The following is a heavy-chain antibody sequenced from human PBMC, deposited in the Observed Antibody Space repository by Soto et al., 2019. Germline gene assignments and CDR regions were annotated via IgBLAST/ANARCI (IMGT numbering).Heavy chain of an antibody. CDR3: ARGGEVTEPYNWFDP. Sequence: SETLSLTCTVSGGSISSGGYYWSWIRKHPGKGLEWIGYIYYSGSTYYNPSLKSRVTISVDTSKNQFSLKLSSVTAADTAVYYCARGGEVTEPYNWFDPWGQGTLVTVSS. J-gene: IGHJ5*02. V-gene: IGHV4-31*03. CDR1: GGSISSGGYY. CDR2: IYYSGST. D-gene: IGHD3-16*01.